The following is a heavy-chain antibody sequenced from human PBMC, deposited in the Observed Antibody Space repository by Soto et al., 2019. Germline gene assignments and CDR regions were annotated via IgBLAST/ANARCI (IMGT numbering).Heavy chain of an antibody. D-gene: IGHD6-13*01. CDR1: GYNFNTYW. CDR3: ARQLTAAADIDY. V-gene: IGHV5-51*01. J-gene: IGHJ4*02. CDR2: IDPGDSDT. Sequence: EVQLVQSGAEVKKPGESLKISCKGSGYNFNTYWIAWVRQMPGKGLEWMGIIDPGDSDTRYSPSFQGQVTISADKSITTAYLQWSSLEASDTAMYYCARQLTAAADIDYWGQGTLVTVSS.